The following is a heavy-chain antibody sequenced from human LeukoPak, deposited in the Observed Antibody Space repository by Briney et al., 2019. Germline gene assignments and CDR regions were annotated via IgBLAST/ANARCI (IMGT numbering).Heavy chain of an antibody. D-gene: IGHD2-15*01. CDR3: AKGDWCDS. V-gene: IGHV3-23*01. Sequence: SGGSLRLSCVASGFTFRGYAMTWVRQTPGKGLEWVSSIRGSAGITHYAGSVKGRFTISRDDSRNTLYLEMNSLRAEDTAVYYCAKGDWCDSWGQGTLVTVSS. CDR2: IRGSAGIT. CDR1: GFTFRGYA. J-gene: IGHJ4*02.